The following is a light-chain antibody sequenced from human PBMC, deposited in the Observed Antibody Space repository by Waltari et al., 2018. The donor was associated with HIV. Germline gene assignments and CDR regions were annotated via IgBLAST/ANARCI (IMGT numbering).Light chain of an antibody. Sequence: QSVVTQPPSASGTPGQNISISCSGDISNLGGNFVYWYQQRPGTAPRLLLYRNDQRPPGVPDRFSGSKSAPSASLAISGLRSEDEADYHCSTWDNSLSHWVFGGGTKVTVL. V-gene: IGLV1-47*01. CDR2: RND. CDR3: STWDNSLSHWV. CDR1: ISNLGGNF. J-gene: IGLJ3*02.